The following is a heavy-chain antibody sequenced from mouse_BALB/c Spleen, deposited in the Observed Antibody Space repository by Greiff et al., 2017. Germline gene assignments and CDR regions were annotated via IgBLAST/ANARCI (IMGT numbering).Heavy chain of an antibody. CDR2: ILPGSRST. V-gene: IGHV1-9*01. J-gene: IGHJ1*01. D-gene: IGHD2-2*01. Sequence: EDILEWIGEILPGSRSTNYNEKFKGKATFTADTSSNTAYMQLSSLTSEDSAVYYCAREGVKRYFDVWGAGTTVTVSS. CDR3: AREGVKRYFDV.